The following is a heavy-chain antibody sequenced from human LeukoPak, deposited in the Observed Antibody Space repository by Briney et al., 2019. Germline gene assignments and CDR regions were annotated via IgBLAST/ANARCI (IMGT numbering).Heavy chain of an antibody. CDR3: TRGYEQVPDY. J-gene: IGHJ4*02. CDR1: GYTFTGYD. Sequence: ASVKVSCKASGYTFTGYDMHWVRQAPGQGLEWMGWINPNSGGTYYAQKFQGRVTMTRDTSISTAYMELSRLRSDDTAAYYCTRGYEQVPDYWGQGSLVTVSS. D-gene: IGHD1-14*01. V-gene: IGHV1-2*02. CDR2: INPNSGGT.